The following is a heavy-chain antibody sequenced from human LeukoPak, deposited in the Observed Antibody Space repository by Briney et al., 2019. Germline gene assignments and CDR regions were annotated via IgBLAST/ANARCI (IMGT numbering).Heavy chain of an antibody. V-gene: IGHV3-23*01. Sequence: GGSLRLSCAASGFTFSSYSMNWVRQAPGKGLEWLSGLSGSGGTTYYADSVKGRFTISRDNSKNTLYLQMNTLRAEDTAVYYCAKGSSTNSYYFGSWGQGTLVTVSS. CDR3: AKGSSTNSYYFGS. CDR1: GFTFSSYS. CDR2: LSGSGGTT. J-gene: IGHJ4*02. D-gene: IGHD1-1*01.